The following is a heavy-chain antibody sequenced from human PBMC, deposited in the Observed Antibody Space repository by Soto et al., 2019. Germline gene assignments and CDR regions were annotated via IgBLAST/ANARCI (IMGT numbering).Heavy chain of an antibody. Sequence: EVQLLESGGGLVQPGGSLRLSCAASGFTFLSFDMSWVRQAPGKGLEWVSSISTGGTTTYYADSVKGRCTVSRDNSKNTLYLQINSLRAGDTAVYYCARGGRGPGHWGQGTLVTVS. CDR2: ISTGGTTT. J-gene: IGHJ4*02. CDR1: GFTFLSFD. CDR3: ARGGRGPGH. D-gene: IGHD3-16*01. V-gene: IGHV3-23*01.